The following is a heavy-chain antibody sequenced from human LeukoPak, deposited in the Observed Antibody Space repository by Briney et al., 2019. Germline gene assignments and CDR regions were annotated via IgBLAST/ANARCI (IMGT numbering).Heavy chain of an antibody. CDR3: ATRAYCGGDCYSDAFDI. V-gene: IGHV1-69*05. CDR2: IIPIFGTA. D-gene: IGHD2-21*02. J-gene: IGHJ3*02. CDR1: GGTFSSYA. Sequence: SVKVSCKASGGTFSSYAISWVRQAPGQGLEWMGGIIPIFGTANYAQKFQGRVTITTDESTSTAYMELSSLRSEDTAVCYCATRAYCGGDCYSDAFDIWGQGTMVTVSS.